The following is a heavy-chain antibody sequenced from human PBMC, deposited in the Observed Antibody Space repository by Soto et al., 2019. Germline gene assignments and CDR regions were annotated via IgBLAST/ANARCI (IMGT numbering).Heavy chain of an antibody. J-gene: IGHJ5*02. Sequence: QGHLVQSGVEVQTPGASVKVSCQASGYTFFTYDISWVRQSPGQGLEWMGWISTYSGDTKYAQKFQDRVTMTTDTATTTAYLELRSVRSDDTAVYYCARHHGTTTSETWFDPWGQGTLVTVYS. V-gene: IGHV1-18*01. CDR2: ISTYSGDT. CDR1: GYTFFTYD. D-gene: IGHD3-3*01. CDR3: ARHHGTTTSETWFDP.